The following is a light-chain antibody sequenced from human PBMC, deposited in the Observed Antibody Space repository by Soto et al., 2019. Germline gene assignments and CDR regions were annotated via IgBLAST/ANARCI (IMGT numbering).Light chain of an antibody. Sequence: QSVLTQPASVSGSPGQSVTISCTGPRSDIGDSNFISWYQHSPGKAPRLLIYEVNNRPSGVSKRFSGSKAGNTASLTISGLLDDDEADHFCASFRSGTILVFGSGTKVTV. CDR1: RSDIGDSNF. V-gene: IGLV2-14*01. J-gene: IGLJ1*01. CDR2: EVN. CDR3: ASFRSGTILV.